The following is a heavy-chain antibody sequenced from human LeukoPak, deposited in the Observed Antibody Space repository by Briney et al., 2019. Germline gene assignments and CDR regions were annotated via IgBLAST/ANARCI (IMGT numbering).Heavy chain of an antibody. D-gene: IGHD3-9*01. CDR1: GFTFNNYA. Sequence: GASLRLSCAASGFTFNNYAMSWVRQAPGKGLEWVSAILGSGRSAYYADSVKGRFTISRDNSKNSLFLQMNSLRVEDTALYYCSKWGDYDVLTGYYDSDFWGQGTLVTVSS. CDR3: SKWGDYDVLTGYYDSDF. CDR2: ILGSGRSA. V-gene: IGHV3-23*01. J-gene: IGHJ4*02.